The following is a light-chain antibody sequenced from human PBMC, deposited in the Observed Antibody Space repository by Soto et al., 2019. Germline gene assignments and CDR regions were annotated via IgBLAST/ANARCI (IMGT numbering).Light chain of an antibody. CDR1: SGYSSYA. V-gene: IGLV4-69*01. CDR2: VNSDGSH. CDR3: QTWVGTGNVV. Sequence: QTVVTQSPSASASLGASVKVTCTLSSGYSSYAIAWHQQQPEKGPRYLMKVNSDGSHRKGDGIPDRFSGSSSGAERYLTISSLQSEDEAYYYCQTWVGTGNVVFGGGTKLTVL. J-gene: IGLJ2*01.